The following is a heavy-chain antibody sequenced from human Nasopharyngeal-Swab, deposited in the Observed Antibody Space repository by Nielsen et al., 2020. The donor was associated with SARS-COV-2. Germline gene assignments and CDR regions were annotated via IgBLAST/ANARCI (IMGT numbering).Heavy chain of an antibody. V-gene: IGHV1-69*13. CDR3: ARIIGYYYYYMDV. CDR1: GGTFISYA. D-gene: IGHD3-10*01. J-gene: IGHJ6*03. CDR2: IIPIFGTA. Sequence: SVKVSCKASGGTFISYAIIWVRQAPGQGLEWMGGIIPIFGTANYAQKFQGRVTITADESTSTAYMELSSLRSEDTAVYYCARIIGYYYYYMDVWGKGTTVTVSS.